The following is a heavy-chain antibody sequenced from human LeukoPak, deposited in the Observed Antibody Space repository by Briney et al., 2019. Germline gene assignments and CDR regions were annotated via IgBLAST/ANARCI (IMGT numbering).Heavy chain of an antibody. Sequence: PGGSLRLSCAASTFTFSNYWMNWVRQAPGERLEWVATIKHDGSEKHYVDSVEGRFTISRDNAMNSLYLQMNSLRAEDTAVYYCARDRGLSGYDLCDYWGQGALVTVSS. V-gene: IGHV3-7*01. CDR2: IKHDGSEK. J-gene: IGHJ4*02. CDR3: ARDRGLSGYDLCDY. D-gene: IGHD5-12*01. CDR1: TFTFSNYW.